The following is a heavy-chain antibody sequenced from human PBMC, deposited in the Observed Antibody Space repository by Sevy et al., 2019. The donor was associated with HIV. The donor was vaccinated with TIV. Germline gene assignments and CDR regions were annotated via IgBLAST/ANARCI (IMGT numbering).Heavy chain of an antibody. Sequence: SETLSLTCAVSGYSISSGYYWGWIRQPPGKGLEWIGSIYHSRSTYYNPSLKSRVTISVDTSKNQFSLKLSSVTAADTAVYYCARDSGPHLAVPAAIARPYYYYGMDVWGQGTTVTVS. CDR3: ARDSGPHLAVPAAIARPYYYYGMDV. CDR1: GYSISSGYY. CDR2: IYHSRST. D-gene: IGHD2-2*02. V-gene: IGHV4-38-2*02. J-gene: IGHJ6*02.